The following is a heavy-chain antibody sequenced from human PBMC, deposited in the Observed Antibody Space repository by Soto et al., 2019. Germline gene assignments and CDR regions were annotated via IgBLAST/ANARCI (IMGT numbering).Heavy chain of an antibody. D-gene: IGHD5-12*01. V-gene: IGHV1-3*01. J-gene: IGHJ4*02. CDR3: ARAISGYVT. CDR1: GITFSTYA. Sequence: QVQLVQSGAEVKKPGASVKVSCKASGITFSTYAIHWVRQAPGQRLEWMGWINAGNGNTRYSQKFQGRVTLTRDTSASTAYMDLSSLRSEDTAIYHCARAISGYVTGGQGTLVTVSS. CDR2: INAGNGNT.